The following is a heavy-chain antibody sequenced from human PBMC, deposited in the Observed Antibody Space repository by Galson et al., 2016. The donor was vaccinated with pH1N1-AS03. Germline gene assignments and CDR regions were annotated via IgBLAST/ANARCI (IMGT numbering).Heavy chain of an antibody. D-gene: IGHD4-17*01. CDR3: ATAVTWYFDY. CDR1: GGTFSNYA. V-gene: IGHV1-69*05. CDR2: IIPIFGTA. Sequence: SVKVSCKASGGTFSNYAINWVRQAPGQGLEWMGGIIPIFGTANYAQKFQGRVTITTDESASTVYMEVSSLRSEDTAVYYCATAVTWYFDYWGQGTVVTVFS. J-gene: IGHJ4*02.